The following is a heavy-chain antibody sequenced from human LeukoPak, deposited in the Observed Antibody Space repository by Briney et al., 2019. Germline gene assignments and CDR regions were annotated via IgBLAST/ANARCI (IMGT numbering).Heavy chain of an antibody. CDR1: GFSFSSYG. Sequence: GGTLRLSCAASGFSFSSYGMSWVRQAPGRGLEWVSAISTTGGTTYYADSVRGRFTISRDNSRNTLYLQMNSLRAEDTAIYYCAKNGDRGAYCSGGTCYPYYYYYMDVWGKGTTVTISS. CDR3: AKNGDRGAYCSGGTCYPYYYYYMDV. D-gene: IGHD2-15*01. CDR2: ISTTGGTT. J-gene: IGHJ6*03. V-gene: IGHV3-23*01.